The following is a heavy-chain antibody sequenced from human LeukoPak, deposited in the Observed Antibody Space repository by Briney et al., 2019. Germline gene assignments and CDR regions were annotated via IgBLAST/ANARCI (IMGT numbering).Heavy chain of an antibody. V-gene: IGHV3-23*01. Sequence: PGGSLRLSCVASGFSFPNFAMTWVRQAPGERLEWVSAIRGSGDRTSYADSLKGRFTISRDKSKNTLYLQMNNLRAEDTAVYYCAKDELVSEWEPSSGMDVWGQGTTVTVSS. CDR3: AKDELVSEWEPSSGMDV. CDR2: IRGSGDRT. J-gene: IGHJ6*02. CDR1: GFSFPNFA. D-gene: IGHD1-26*01.